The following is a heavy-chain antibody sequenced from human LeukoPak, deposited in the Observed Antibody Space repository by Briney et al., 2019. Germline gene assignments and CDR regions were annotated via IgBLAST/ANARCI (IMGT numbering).Heavy chain of an antibody. Sequence: RGSLRLSCTASGFTFSSYDMHWVRQVTGKGLEWVSVIGTAGDTYYSGSVKGRFTISRENAKKSLFLQMNSLRVGDTAVYYCARGSGEYQLLDDDGFDIWGQGTMVTVSS. V-gene: IGHV3-13*01. D-gene: IGHD2-2*01. J-gene: IGHJ3*02. CDR1: GFTFSSYD. CDR2: IGTAGDT. CDR3: ARGSGEYQLLDDDGFDI.